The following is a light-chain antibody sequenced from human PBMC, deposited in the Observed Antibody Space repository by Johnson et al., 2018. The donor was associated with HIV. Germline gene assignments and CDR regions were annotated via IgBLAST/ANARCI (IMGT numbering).Light chain of an antibody. CDR1: SSNIGNNY. J-gene: IGLJ1*01. CDR2: DNN. Sequence: QSVLTQPPSVSAAPGQKVTISCSGSSSNIGNNYVSWYQQLPGTAPKLLIYDNNKRPSGIPDRFSGSKSGTSATLGITGLQTGDEADYHCGTWDSSLCVLYVFGAVTTVTAL. V-gene: IGLV1-51*01. CDR3: GTWDSSLCVLYV.